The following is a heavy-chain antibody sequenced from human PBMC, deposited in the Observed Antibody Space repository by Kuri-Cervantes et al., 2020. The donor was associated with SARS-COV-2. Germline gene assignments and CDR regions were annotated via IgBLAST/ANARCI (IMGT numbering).Heavy chain of an antibody. V-gene: IGHV3-23*01. CDR3: AKDEPYSSSWYREAFDI. Sequence: GESLKISCAASGFTFSSYAMSWVRQAPGKGLEWVSAISGSGGSTYYADSVKGRFTISRDNSKNTLYLQMNSLRAEDTAVYYCAKDEPYSSSWYREAFDIWGQGTMVTVSS. D-gene: IGHD6-13*01. CDR1: GFTFSSYA. J-gene: IGHJ3*02. CDR2: ISGSGGST.